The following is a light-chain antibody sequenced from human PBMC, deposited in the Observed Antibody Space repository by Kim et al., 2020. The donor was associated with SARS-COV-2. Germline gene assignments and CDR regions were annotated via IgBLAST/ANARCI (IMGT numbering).Light chain of an antibody. CDR2: RNN. CDR1: SSNSGSNY. Sequence: GQRVTISCSGSSSNSGSNYGYWYQQLPGMAPKLLIYRNNQRPSGGPDRCSGSKSGTSASLAISGLRSEDEADYYCAAWDDSLSGRVFGGGTQLTVL. V-gene: IGLV1-47*01. J-gene: IGLJ3*02. CDR3: AAWDDSLSGRV.